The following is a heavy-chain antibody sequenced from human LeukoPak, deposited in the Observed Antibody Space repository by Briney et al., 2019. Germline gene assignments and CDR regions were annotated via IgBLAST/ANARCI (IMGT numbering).Heavy chain of an antibody. CDR1: GGSISSGGYY. Sequence: SETLSLTCTVSGGSISSGGYYWSWIRQHPGKGLEWIGYIYYSGSTYYNPSLKSRVTISVDTSKNQFSLKLSSVTAADMAVYYCARGRYDFWSGYPYYYYYGMDVWGQGTTVTVSS. V-gene: IGHV4-31*03. CDR3: ARGRYDFWSGYPYYYYYGMDV. CDR2: IYYSGST. D-gene: IGHD3-3*01. J-gene: IGHJ6*02.